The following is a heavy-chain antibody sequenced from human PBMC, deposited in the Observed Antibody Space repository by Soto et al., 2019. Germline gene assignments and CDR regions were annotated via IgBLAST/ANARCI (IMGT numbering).Heavy chain of an antibody. J-gene: IGHJ3*01. CDR2: IYYNGNT. CDR1: VGSITNDGYY. D-gene: IGHD1-7*01. Sequence: RSLTFPVSVGSITNDGYYWTWIRQLPGKGLEWIGYIYYNGNTHYNPSLKSRLTISVDTSKSQFSLKLTSLTAADTAVYYCARPARTNLDALYLWGRGSM. V-gene: IGHV4-31*03. CDR3: ARPARTNLDALYL.